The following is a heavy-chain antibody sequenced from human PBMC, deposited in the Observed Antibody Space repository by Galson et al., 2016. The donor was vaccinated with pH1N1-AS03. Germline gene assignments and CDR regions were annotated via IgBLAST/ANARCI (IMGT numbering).Heavy chain of an antibody. V-gene: IGHV3-23*01. Sequence: SLRLSCATSGFTFTDFAVSWVRQAPGRGLEWVSETSSSGGSTYYAESVKGRFTIPRDYSKNTVDLPMNSLRAEDTAVYYCAKDRNDYRLHYFSGSDVWGQGTTVIVSS. CDR2: TSSSGGST. CDR3: AKDRNDYRLHYFSGSDV. D-gene: IGHD1-1*01. J-gene: IGHJ6*02. CDR1: GFTFTDFA.